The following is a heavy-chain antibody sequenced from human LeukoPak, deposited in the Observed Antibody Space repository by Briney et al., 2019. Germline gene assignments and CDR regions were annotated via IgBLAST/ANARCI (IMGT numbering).Heavy chain of an antibody. CDR3: ARDGTPDYSGSWSRGIDY. Sequence: SSETLSLTCTVSGGSISSGNYYWSWIRQPAGKGLEWIGRIYTSGSTNYNPSLKSRVTISVDTSKNQFSLRLSSVTAADTAVYYCARDGTPDYSGSWSRGIDYWGQGTLVTVSS. V-gene: IGHV4-61*02. CDR2: IYTSGST. J-gene: IGHJ4*02. D-gene: IGHD6-13*01. CDR1: GGSISSGNYY.